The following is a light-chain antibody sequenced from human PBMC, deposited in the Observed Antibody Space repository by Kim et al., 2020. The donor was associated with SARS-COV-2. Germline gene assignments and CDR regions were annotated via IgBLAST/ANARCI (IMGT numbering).Light chain of an antibody. CDR3: SSYTSSSTLV. CDR2: EVS. CDR1: VSDVGSYNR. Sequence: QSVPVSCPGTVSDVGSYNRVSWSQQPTGTAPNLMIYEVSNRPSGVPDRFSGSKSGNTASLTISGLQAEDEADYYCSSYTSSSTLVFGGGTQLTVL. V-gene: IGLV2-18*02. J-gene: IGLJ2*01.